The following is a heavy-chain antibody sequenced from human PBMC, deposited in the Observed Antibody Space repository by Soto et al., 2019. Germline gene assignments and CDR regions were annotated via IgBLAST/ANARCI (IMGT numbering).Heavy chain of an antibody. D-gene: IGHD3-3*01. CDR3: ARDHSGTDYDFWSGYSPYYYYYMDV. Sequence: GGSLRLSCAASGFTFSSYWMSWVRQAPGKGLEWVANIKQDGSEKYYVDSVKGRFTISRDNAKNSLYLQMNSLRAEDTAVYYCARDHSGTDYDFWSGYSPYYYYYMDVWGKGTTVTVSS. J-gene: IGHJ6*03. V-gene: IGHV3-7*01. CDR2: IKQDGSEK. CDR1: GFTFSSYW.